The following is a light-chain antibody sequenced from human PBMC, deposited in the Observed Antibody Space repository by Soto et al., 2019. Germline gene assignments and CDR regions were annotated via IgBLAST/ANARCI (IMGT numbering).Light chain of an antibody. J-gene: IGLJ2*01. CDR2: DNQ. Sequence: QSVLTQAPSASGAPGQRVTISCSGGRSNIGRNSANWYQQLPGTAPKLLIYDNQKRPSGIPDRFSASKSGTLATLDITGLQTGDEADYYCGTWDSSLTIGVIFGGGTQLTVL. CDR1: RSNIGRNS. V-gene: IGLV1-51*01. CDR3: GTWDSSLTIGVI.